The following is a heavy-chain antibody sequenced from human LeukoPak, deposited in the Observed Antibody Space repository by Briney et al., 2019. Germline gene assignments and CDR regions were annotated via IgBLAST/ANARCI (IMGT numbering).Heavy chain of an antibody. D-gene: IGHD5-18*01. Sequence: GGSLRLSCAASGFSFSSYWMSWVRQAPGKGLEWVANIKQDGSEKYYVDSVGGRFTISRDNAKNSLYLQMNSLRAEDTAVYYCARVSRYSYGSFDYWGQGTLVTVSS. CDR2: IKQDGSEK. V-gene: IGHV3-7*01. CDR3: ARVSRYSYGSFDY. CDR1: GFSFSSYW. J-gene: IGHJ4*02.